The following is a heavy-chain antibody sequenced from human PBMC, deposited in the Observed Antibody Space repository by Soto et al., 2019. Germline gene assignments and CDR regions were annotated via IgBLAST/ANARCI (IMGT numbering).Heavy chain of an antibody. D-gene: IGHD6-19*01. V-gene: IGHV4-31*03. CDR2: IYYSGST. J-gene: IGHJ5*02. Sequence: SETLSLTCTVSGGSISSGGYYWSWIRQHPGKGLEWIGYIYYSGSTYYNPSLKSRVTISVDTSKNQFSLKLRSEDTAVYYCARSIQEDIGVAGPKDNWFDPWGQGTLVTVSS. CDR3: ARSIQEDIGVAGPKDNWFDP. CDR1: GGSISSGGYY.